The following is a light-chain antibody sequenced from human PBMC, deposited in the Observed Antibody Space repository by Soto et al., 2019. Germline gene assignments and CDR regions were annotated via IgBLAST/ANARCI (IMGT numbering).Light chain of an antibody. Sequence: QSALTQPASVSGSPGQSITISCTGTSSDVGGYNYVSWLQQHPGKVPKLIIYDVSSRPSGVSNRFSGSKSGNTASLTISGPQAEDEADYYCTSYTSSNTHVFGGGTKVTVL. CDR3: TSYTSSNTHV. CDR2: DVS. CDR1: SSDVGGYNY. J-gene: IGLJ1*01. V-gene: IGLV2-14*01.